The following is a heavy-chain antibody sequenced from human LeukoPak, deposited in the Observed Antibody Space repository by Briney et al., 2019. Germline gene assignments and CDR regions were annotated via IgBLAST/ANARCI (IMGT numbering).Heavy chain of an antibody. CDR1: GYKFTDYW. J-gene: IGHJ4*02. CDR2: IYPDDSDT. V-gene: IGHV5-51*01. D-gene: IGHD3-10*01. Sequence: GESLKISCKGSGYKFTDYWIGWVRQKPGKGLEWMAMIYPDDSDTRYSPSFQGQVTMSADKSISTAYLQWSSLRASDTAMYYCARQSRDGSETRGYYFDYWGPGTQVTVSS. CDR3: ARQSRDGSETRGYYFDY.